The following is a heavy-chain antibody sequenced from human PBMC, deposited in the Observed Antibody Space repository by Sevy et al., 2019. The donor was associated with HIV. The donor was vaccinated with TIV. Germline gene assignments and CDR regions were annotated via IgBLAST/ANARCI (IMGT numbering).Heavy chain of an antibody. D-gene: IGHD2-8*01. CDR1: GFTFSKYS. Sequence: GGSLRLSCAASGFTFSKYSMSWVRQPPGKGLEWVSTLSFGCGEKNYADSVKGRFTISRDNSKRWVYLQMNNLRPEDTAVYYCAREGCTKPHDYWGQGTLVTVSS. J-gene: IGHJ4*02. CDR2: LSFGCGEK. CDR3: AREGCTKPHDY. V-gene: IGHV3-23*01.